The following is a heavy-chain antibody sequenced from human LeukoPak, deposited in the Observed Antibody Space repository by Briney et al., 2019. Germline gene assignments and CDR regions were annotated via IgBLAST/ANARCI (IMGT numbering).Heavy chain of an antibody. CDR1: GFTFSSYW. Sequence: GGSLRLSCAASGFTFSSYWMHWVRQAPGKGLGWVARINTNGSPTQYADSVKGRFTIYRDNAKNSLYLQMNCLRAEDTAVYYCASRYGDYVIDYWGQGTLVTVSS. V-gene: IGHV3-74*01. D-gene: IGHD4-17*01. CDR2: INTNGSPT. J-gene: IGHJ4*02. CDR3: ASRYGDYVIDY.